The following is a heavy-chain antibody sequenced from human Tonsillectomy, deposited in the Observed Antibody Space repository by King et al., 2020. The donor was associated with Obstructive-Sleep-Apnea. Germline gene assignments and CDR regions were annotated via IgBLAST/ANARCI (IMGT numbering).Heavy chain of an antibody. CDR3: ASDYDSNVYTPLYYFDY. CDR1: GYTFTSYY. CDR2: INPSGGST. J-gene: IGHJ4*02. D-gene: IGHD3-22*01. Sequence: QLVQSGAEVKKPGASVKVSCKASGYTFTSYYMHWVRQAPGQGLEWMGIINPSGGSTSYAQKFQGRVTMTRDTSTSTVYMELSSLRSEDTAVYYCASDYDSNVYTPLYYFDYWGQGTLVTVSS. V-gene: IGHV1-46*01.